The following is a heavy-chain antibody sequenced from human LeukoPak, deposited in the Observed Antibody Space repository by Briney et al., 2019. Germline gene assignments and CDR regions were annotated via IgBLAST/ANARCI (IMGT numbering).Heavy chain of an antibody. J-gene: IGHJ4*02. D-gene: IGHD5-12*01. CDR2: ISGSGGST. Sequence: PRGSLRLSCAASGFTFSSYAMSGVRQAPGKGLEWVSAISGSGGSTYYAHSVKGRFTISRDNSKNTLYLQMNSLRAEDTAVYYCAKGKVATTYFDYWGQGTLVTVSS. CDR1: GFTFSSYA. V-gene: IGHV3-23*01. CDR3: AKGKVATTYFDY.